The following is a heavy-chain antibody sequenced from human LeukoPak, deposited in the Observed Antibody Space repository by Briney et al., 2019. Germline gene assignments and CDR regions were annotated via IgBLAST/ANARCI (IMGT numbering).Heavy chain of an antibody. CDR2: INPDGNEK. Sequence: GGSLRLSCAASVLPLTDFSMNCVRLAPGRGLEWLANINPDGNEKYYVDSVKGRFAMSRDNAKNEVYLEMNSLRAEDTGVYYCSGLHSSRRPRAYWGQGTLVSVSS. V-gene: IGHV3-7*01. CDR1: VLPLTDFS. CDR3: SGLHSSRRPRAY. D-gene: IGHD6-13*01. J-gene: IGHJ4*02.